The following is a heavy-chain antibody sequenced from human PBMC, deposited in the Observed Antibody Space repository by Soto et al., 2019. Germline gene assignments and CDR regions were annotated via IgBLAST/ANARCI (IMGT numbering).Heavy chain of an antibody. D-gene: IGHD6-19*01. CDR3: ARDSSGWYDYYYYGMDV. Sequence: GGSLRLSCAASGFTFSSYSMNWVRQAPGKGLEWVSSISSSSSYIYYADSVKGRFTISRDNAKNSLYLQMNSLRAEDTAVYYCARDSSGWYDYYYYGMDVWGQGTTVTVSS. V-gene: IGHV3-21*01. CDR2: ISSSSSYI. J-gene: IGHJ6*02. CDR1: GFTFSSYS.